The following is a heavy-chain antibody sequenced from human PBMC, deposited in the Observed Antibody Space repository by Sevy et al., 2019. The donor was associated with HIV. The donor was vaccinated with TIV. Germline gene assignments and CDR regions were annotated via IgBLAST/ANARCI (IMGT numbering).Heavy chain of an antibody. J-gene: IGHJ4*02. V-gene: IGHV1-2*06. CDR1: GYTFTGYY. CDR3: ARGAHSSSWPLDY. Sequence: ATVKVSCKASGYTFTGYYMHWVGQAPGQGLQWLGRINPDTRGTNYEQKFQGRVTMTRDTSINTAYMEVSRLISDDTAVYFCARGAHSSSWPLDYWGQGTTVTVSS. D-gene: IGHD6-13*01. CDR2: INPDTRGT.